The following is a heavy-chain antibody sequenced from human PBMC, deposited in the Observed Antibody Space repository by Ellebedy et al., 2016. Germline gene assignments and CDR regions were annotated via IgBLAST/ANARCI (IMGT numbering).Heavy chain of an antibody. J-gene: IGHJ4*02. CDR3: ARDLLRFTMGHTDY. CDR1: GFTFSSYA. Sequence: GGSLRLSCAASGFTFSSYAMHWVRQAPGKGLEWVAVISYDGSNKYYADSVKGRFTISRDNSKNTLYLQMNSLRAEDTAVYYCARDLLRFTMGHTDYWGQGTLVTVSS. V-gene: IGHV3-30-3*01. CDR2: ISYDGSNK. D-gene: IGHD3-10*01.